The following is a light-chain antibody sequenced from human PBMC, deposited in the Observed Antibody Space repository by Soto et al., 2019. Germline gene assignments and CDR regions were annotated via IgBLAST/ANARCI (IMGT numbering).Light chain of an antibody. J-gene: IGKJ3*01. Sequence: EIVLTQSPGTLSLSPGGRASLSCRASQSVGPYLAWYQQKPGQAPRLLIYGASSRATGIPDRFSGSGSGTDFALTISRLEPEDFALYFCQQYANSPFTFGPGTKVDIK. CDR2: GAS. CDR3: QQYANSPFT. CDR1: QSVGPY. V-gene: IGKV3-20*01.